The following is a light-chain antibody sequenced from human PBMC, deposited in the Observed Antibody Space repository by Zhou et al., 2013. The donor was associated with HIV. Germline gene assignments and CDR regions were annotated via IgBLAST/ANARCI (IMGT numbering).Light chain of an antibody. CDR2: GAS. CDR3: QYYDSSRT. CDR1: LSVGSIF. J-gene: IGKJ4*01. Sequence: EIVLTQSPGTLSLFPGERATLSCRASLSVGSIFLAWYQQKPGQAPRLLIYGASNRATGIPDRFSGSGSGTDFTLSISRLEPEDFAVYYCQYYDSSRTFGGGTKVEIK. V-gene: IGKV3-20*01.